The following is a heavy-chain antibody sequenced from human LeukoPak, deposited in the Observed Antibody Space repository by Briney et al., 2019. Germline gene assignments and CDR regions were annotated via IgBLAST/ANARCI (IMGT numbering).Heavy chain of an antibody. J-gene: IGHJ3*02. D-gene: IGHD5-12*01. CDR1: GFTFDDYA. Sequence: GGSLRLSCAASGFTFDDYAMHWVRQAPGKGLEWVSGISWNSGSIGYADSVKGRFTISRDNAKNSLYLQMNSLRAEDTALYYCAKDSRRWLQLGAFDIWGQGTMVTVSS. CDR3: AKDSRRWLQLGAFDI. CDR2: ISWNSGSI. V-gene: IGHV3-9*01.